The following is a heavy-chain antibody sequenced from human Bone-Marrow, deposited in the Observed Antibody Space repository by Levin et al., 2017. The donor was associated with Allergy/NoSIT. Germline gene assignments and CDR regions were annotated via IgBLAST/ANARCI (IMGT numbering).Heavy chain of an antibody. V-gene: IGHV3-23*01. CDR2: MSGSGGRT. D-gene: IGHD1-7*01. J-gene: IGHJ4*02. CDR1: GFTFSRYA. CDR3: AREDNWNYDY. Sequence: GESLKISCAASGFTFSRYAMAWVRQAPGQGLEWVSGMSGSGGRTVYADSVMGRFTISRDNSKNIMYLQMNSLRVEDTALYYCAREDNWNYDYWGQGTLVTVSS.